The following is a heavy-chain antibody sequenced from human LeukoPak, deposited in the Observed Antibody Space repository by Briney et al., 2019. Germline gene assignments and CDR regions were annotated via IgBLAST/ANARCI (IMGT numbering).Heavy chain of an antibody. CDR2: ISAYNGNT. CDR3: ARGMDDDYVWGSYRY. D-gene: IGHD3-16*02. CDR1: GYTFTGYY. V-gene: IGHV1-18*04. J-gene: IGHJ4*02. Sequence: ASVKVSCKASGYTFTGYYMHWVRQAPGQGLEWMGWISAYNGNTNYAQKLQGRVTMTTDTSTSTAYMELRSLRSDDTAVYYCARGMDDDYVWGSYRYWGQGTLVTVSS.